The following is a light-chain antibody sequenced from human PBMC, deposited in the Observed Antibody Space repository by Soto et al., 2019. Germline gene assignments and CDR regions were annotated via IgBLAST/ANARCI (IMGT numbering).Light chain of an antibody. J-gene: IGKJ2*02. CDR1: HGIRID. CDR2: GAS. CDR3: THSACFPRT. Sequence: IQMSLHQYSLSASLGNRVTITCRASHGIRIDVGWFQQRPGKAPKRLIYGASSLQSGVPSRFSGSGSGTEFTLTISNLQPEDFARYYSTHSACFPRTFGQGGRL. V-gene: IGKV1-17*02.